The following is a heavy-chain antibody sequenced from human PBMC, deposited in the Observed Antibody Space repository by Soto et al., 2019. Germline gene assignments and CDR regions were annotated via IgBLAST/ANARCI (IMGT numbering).Heavy chain of an antibody. CDR1: GGTFSSYA. J-gene: IGHJ6*02. V-gene: IGHV1-69*01. CDR3: ARDSEQWLVPSYYYYYGMDV. CDR2: IIPIFGTA. Sequence: QVQLVQSGAEVKKPGSSVKVSCKASGGTFSSYAISWVRQAPGQGLEWMGGIIPIFGTANYAQKFQGRVTITADESTSTAYMELSSLRPEDTAVYYCARDSEQWLVPSYYYYYGMDVWGQGTTVTVSS. D-gene: IGHD6-19*01.